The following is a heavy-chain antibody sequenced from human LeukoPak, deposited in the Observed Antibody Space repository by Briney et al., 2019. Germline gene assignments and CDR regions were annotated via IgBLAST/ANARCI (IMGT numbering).Heavy chain of an antibody. V-gene: IGHV3-21*01. Sequence: PGGSLRLSCAASGFTFSSYSMNWVRQAPGKGLEWVSSISSSSSYIYHADSVKGRFTISRDNAKNSLYLQMNSLRAEDAAVYYCARGSGYDFWSGYPHYYYYYGMDVWGQGTTVTVSS. CDR3: ARGSGYDFWSGYPHYYYYYGMDV. CDR2: ISSSSSYI. D-gene: IGHD3-3*01. J-gene: IGHJ6*02. CDR1: GFTFSSYS.